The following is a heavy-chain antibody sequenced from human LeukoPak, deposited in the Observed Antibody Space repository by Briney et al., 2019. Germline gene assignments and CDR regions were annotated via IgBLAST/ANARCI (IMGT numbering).Heavy chain of an antibody. J-gene: IGHJ3*02. CDR3: AREGTRRAFDI. V-gene: IGHV3-7*03. Sequence: GGSLRLSCAASGFTFSSYWMSWVRQAPGKGLEWVANIKQDGSEKYYVDSVKGRFTISRDNAKNTLYLQMNSLRAEDTAVYYCAREGTRRAFDIWGQGTMVTVSS. CDR1: GFTFSSYW. CDR2: IKQDGSEK.